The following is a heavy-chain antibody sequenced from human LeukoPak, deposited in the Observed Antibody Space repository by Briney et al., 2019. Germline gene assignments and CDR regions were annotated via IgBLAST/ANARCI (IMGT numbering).Heavy chain of an antibody. J-gene: IGHJ3*02. CDR2: IYSGGIT. CDR1: GFTVSSNY. CDR3: AHKDAFDI. Sequence: GGSLRLSCAASGFTVSSNYMTWVRQAPGKGLEWVSVIYSGGITYYADSVKGRFTISRDNSKNTLYLQMNSLRAEDTAVYYCAHKDAFDIWGQGTMVTVSS. V-gene: IGHV3-53*01.